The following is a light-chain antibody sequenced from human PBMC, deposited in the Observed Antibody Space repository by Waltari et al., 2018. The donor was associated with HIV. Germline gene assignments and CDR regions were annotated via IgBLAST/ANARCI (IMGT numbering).Light chain of an antibody. CDR1: QSVSSSY. CDR3: QQYGSSPWT. CDR2: GAS. J-gene: IGKJ1*01. Sequence: EIVLTQSPGTLSLSPGERATLSCRASQSVSSSYLAQYQQKPGQAPRLLIYGASSRATGIPDRFSGSRSGTDFTLTISRLEPEDFAVYYCQQYGSSPWTFGQGTKVEIK. V-gene: IGKV3-20*01.